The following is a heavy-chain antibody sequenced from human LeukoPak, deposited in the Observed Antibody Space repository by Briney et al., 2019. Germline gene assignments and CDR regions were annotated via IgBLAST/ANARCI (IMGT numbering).Heavy chain of an antibody. D-gene: IGHD3-10*01. CDR1: GFTFSSYW. V-gene: IGHV3-7*01. Sequence: GGSLRLSCAASGFTFSSYWMSWVRQAPGKGLEWVANIKQDGSEKYYVDSVKGRFTISRDNAKNSLYLQMNSLRAEDTAVYYCARILYYYSSGSYYFDYWGQGTLVTVSS. CDR2: IKQDGSEK. J-gene: IGHJ4*02. CDR3: ARILYYYSSGSYYFDY.